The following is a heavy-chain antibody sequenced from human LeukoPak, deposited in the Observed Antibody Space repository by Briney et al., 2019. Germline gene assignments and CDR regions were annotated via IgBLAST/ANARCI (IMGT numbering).Heavy chain of an antibody. D-gene: IGHD2-15*01. CDR2: ISAYNGNR. J-gene: IGHJ4*02. CDR1: GYIFTSYG. Sequence: GASVKVSRKASGYIFTSYGISWVRQAPGQGLEWMGWISAYNGNRNYAQKFQDRVTMTTDTSTSTANMELRSLRSDDTAVYYCARDRRSYCSGANCDSGTDYWGQGTLVTVSS. CDR3: ARDRRSYCSGANCDSGTDY. V-gene: IGHV1-18*01.